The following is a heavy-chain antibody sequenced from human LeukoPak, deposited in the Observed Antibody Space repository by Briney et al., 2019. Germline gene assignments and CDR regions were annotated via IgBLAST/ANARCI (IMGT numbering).Heavy chain of an antibody. J-gene: IGHJ4*02. CDR1: GFTFSSYW. V-gene: IGHV3-7*03. CDR3: AKVTGPRRYYSDRSGYRPYYFDY. CDR2: IKQDGSEK. D-gene: IGHD3-22*01. Sequence: GGSVRLSCAASGFTFSSYWMSWVRQAPGKGLEWVANIKQDGSEKYYVDSVKGRFTISRDNAKNSLYLQMNSLRAEDTAVYYCAKVTGPRRYYSDRSGYRPYYFDYWGQGTLVTVSS.